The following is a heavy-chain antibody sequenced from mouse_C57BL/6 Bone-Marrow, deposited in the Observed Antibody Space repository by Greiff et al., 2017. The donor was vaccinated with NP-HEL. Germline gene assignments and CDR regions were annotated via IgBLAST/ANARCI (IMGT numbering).Heavy chain of an antibody. CDR1: GYTFTDYE. CDR3: TREINDYDDY. D-gene: IGHD2-4*01. CDR2: IDPETGGT. J-gene: IGHJ2*01. V-gene: IGHV1-15*01. Sequence: QVQLKESGAELVRPGASVTRSCKASGYTFTDYEMHWVKQTPVHGLEWIGAIDPETGGTAYNQKFKGKAILTADKSSSTAYMELRSLTSEDSAVYYCTREINDYDDYWGQGTTLTVSS.